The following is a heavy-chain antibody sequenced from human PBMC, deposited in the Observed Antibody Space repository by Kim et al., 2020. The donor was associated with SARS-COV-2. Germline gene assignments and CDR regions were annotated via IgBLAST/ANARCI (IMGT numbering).Heavy chain of an antibody. V-gene: IGHV3-53*01. CDR3: SRGVGDY. CDR2: YSDSET. J-gene: IGHJ4*02. Sequence: YSDSETYHADSVKGRLTLSRDNSKNILYLQMDSLRAEDTAKYYCSRGVGDYWGQETQVPVSS. D-gene: IGHD3-16*01.